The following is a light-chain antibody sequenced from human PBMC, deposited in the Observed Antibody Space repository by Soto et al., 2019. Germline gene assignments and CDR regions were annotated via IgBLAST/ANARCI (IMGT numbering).Light chain of an antibody. CDR1: QSISSW. V-gene: IGKV1-5*01. J-gene: IGKJ2*01. CDR3: QQYNSYPYT. Sequence: IQMTQSPSTLSASVGDRVTITCRASQSISSWLAWYQQKPGKAPKLLIYDASSLESGVPSRFNGSGSGTEFTLTISSLQPDDCATYYCQQYNSYPYTFGQGTKLEIK. CDR2: DAS.